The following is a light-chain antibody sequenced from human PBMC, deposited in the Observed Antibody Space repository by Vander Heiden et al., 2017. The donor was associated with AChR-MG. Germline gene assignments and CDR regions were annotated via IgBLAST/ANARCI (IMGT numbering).Light chain of an antibody. Sequence: DIQMTQSPSSLSASVGDRVTITCRANQSINNYLNWYQQKPGKAPRLLIYAASSLQSGVPSRFSGSGSGTDFTLTIGSLQPEDFAAYYCQQTDSTRFTFGPGTKVDIK. V-gene: IGKV1-39*01. J-gene: IGKJ3*01. CDR3: QQTDSTRFT. CDR1: QSINNY. CDR2: AAS.